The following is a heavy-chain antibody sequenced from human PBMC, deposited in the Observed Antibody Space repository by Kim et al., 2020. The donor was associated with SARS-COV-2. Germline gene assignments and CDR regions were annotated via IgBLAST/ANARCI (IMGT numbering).Heavy chain of an antibody. V-gene: IGHV4-34*01. Sequence: SETLSLTCAVYGGSFSGYYWSWIRQPPGKGLEWIGEINHSGSTNYNPSLKSRVTISVDTSKNQFSLKLSSVTAADTAVYYCARRRGTMIVVVITPFDYWG. D-gene: IGHD3-22*01. J-gene: IGHJ4*01. CDR1: GGSFSGYY. CDR3: ARRRGTMIVVVITPFDY. CDR2: INHSGST.